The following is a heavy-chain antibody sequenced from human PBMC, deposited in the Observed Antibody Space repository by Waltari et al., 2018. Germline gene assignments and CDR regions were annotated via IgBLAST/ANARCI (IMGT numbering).Heavy chain of an antibody. CDR1: GDSITRYY. CDR3: AREVLPNATIWRSYFDY. Sequence: QLQLQESGPGLAKPSDPLSPPCTVPGDSITRYYWCWIRQPAGKGLEYIGRIYTGRHPNYNPSLESRVTMSIDTSKNEFSLKLSSVTAADTAVYYCAREVLPNATIWRSYFDYWGQGSLVTVSS. D-gene: IGHD5-12*01. J-gene: IGHJ4*02. CDR2: IYTGRHP. V-gene: IGHV4-4*07.